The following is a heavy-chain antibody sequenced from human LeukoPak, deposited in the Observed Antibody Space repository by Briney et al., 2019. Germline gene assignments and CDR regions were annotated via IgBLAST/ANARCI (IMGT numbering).Heavy chain of an antibody. V-gene: IGHV3-74*01. J-gene: IGHJ4*02. CDR2: ISDDGSSA. D-gene: IGHD2-2*03. CDR3: VSGYCSSTTCYRGAY. CDR1: GFTFGNYW. Sequence: GGSLRLSCAASGFTFGNYWMHWVRQAPGKGLLWVPRISDDGSSANYADSVQGRFTISRDNAKNTVYLQMHSLRAEDTAVYYCVSGYCSSTTCYRGAYWGQGTLVTVSS.